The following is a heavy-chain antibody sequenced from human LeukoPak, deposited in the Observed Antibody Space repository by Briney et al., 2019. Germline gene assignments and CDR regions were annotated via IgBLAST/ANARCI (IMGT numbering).Heavy chain of an antibody. CDR1: GFTFSSYA. Sequence: GGSLRLSCAASGFTFSSYAMHWVRQAPGTGLEWVAVISYDGSNKYYADSVKGRFTISRDNSKNTLYLQINSLRADDTAVFYCARGDFFVAVAGSGPIDYWGQGTLVTVSS. V-gene: IGHV3-30-3*01. CDR2: ISYDGSNK. D-gene: IGHD6-19*01. J-gene: IGHJ4*02. CDR3: ARGDFFVAVAGSGPIDY.